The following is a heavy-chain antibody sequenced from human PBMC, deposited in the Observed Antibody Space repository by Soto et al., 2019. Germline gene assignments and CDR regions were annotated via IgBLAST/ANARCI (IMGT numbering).Heavy chain of an antibody. CDR2: ITSKAYGATT. Sequence: EVQLVESRGGLVQPGRSLRLSCSVSGYTFGDYAVSWFRQAPGKGLEWLGFITSKAYGATTEYAASVKGRISISRDDSKSIAYLHMDSLRTEDTAVYYCSRDKRGCSVGSCYSFDCWGQGTLVTVSS. J-gene: IGHJ4*02. V-gene: IGHV3-49*03. D-gene: IGHD2-15*01. CDR3: SRDKRGCSVGSCYSFDC. CDR1: GYTFGDYA.